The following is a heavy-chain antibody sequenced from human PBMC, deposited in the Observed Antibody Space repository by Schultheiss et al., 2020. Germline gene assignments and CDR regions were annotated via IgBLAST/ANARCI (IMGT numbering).Heavy chain of an antibody. D-gene: IGHD2-15*01. V-gene: IGHV4-59*01. CDR3: ARGDVVAATGGLDY. Sequence: SETLSLTCTVSGGSISSYYWSWIRQPPGKGLEWIGYIYYSGSTNYNPSLKSRVTISVDTSKNQFSLKLSSVTAADTAVYYCARGDVVAATGGLDYWGQGTLVTVSS. J-gene: IGHJ4*02. CDR1: GGSISSYY. CDR2: IYYSGST.